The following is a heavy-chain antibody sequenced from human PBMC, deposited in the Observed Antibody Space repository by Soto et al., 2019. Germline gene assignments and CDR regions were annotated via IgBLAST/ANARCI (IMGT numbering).Heavy chain of an antibody. Sequence: PSETLSLTCAVYGVSFSGYCWSWIRQPPGKGLEWIGEINHSGSTNYNPSLKSRVTISVDTSKNQFSLKLSSVTAADTAVYYCASLGYYYDSSGYYDYWGQGTLVTVSS. V-gene: IGHV4-34*01. CDR3: ASLGYYYDSSGYYDY. D-gene: IGHD3-22*01. CDR2: INHSGST. CDR1: GVSFSGYC. J-gene: IGHJ4*02.